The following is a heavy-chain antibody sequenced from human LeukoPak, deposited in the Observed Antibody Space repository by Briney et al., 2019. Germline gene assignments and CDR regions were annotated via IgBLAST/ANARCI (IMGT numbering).Heavy chain of an antibody. CDR2: IFPADSDT. CDR3: ARGSGEYSSSWYMGY. Sequence: GESLKISCRASGYSFATFWIGWVRQMPGKGLEWMGVIFPADSDTRYSPSFQGQVTISADKSISTAYLQWSSLKASDTAMYYCARGSGEYSSSWYMGYWGQGTLVTVSS. V-gene: IGHV5-51*01. CDR1: GYSFATFW. J-gene: IGHJ4*02. D-gene: IGHD6-13*01.